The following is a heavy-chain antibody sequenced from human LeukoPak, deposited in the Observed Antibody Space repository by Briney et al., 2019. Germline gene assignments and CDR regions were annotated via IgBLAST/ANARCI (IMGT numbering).Heavy chain of an antibody. CDR2: ISAYNGNT. Sequence: ASVKVSCKASGYTFTSYGISWVRQAPGQGLEWMGWISAYNGNTNYAQKLQGRVTMTTDTSTSTAYMELRSLRSDDTAVYYCARAPCSSTSCYNLDYWGQGTLVTVSS. D-gene: IGHD2-2*02. CDR1: GYTFTSYG. J-gene: IGHJ4*02. V-gene: IGHV1-18*01. CDR3: ARAPCSSTSCYNLDY.